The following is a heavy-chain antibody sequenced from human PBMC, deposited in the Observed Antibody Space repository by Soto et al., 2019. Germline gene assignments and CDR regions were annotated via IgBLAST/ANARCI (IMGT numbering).Heavy chain of an antibody. CDR3: ARPLRRYYYGSGSQTYYYYGMDV. CDR1: GYSFTSYW. Sequence: PGESLKISCKGSGYSFTSYWIGWVRQMPGKGLEWMGIINPGDSDTRYSPSFQGQVTISADKSISTAYLQWSSLKASDTAMYYCARPLRRYYYGSGSQTYYYYGMDVWGQGTTVTVSS. V-gene: IGHV5-51*01. CDR2: INPGDSDT. J-gene: IGHJ6*02. D-gene: IGHD3-10*01.